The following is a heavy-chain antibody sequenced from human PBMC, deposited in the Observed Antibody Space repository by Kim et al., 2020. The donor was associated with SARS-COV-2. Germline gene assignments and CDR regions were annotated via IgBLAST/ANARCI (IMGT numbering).Heavy chain of an antibody. V-gene: IGHV4-39*01. J-gene: IGHJ6*01. CDR2: IYYTGST. Sequence: SETLSLTCAVSGDSIISSAYYWGRLRQPPGKGLEWIGTIYYTGSTFYNSSIKRRVTISVDTSKNQLPLRLRSVTAADTALYCCARHSQERGGDGRLDYYG. D-gene: IGHD3-16*01. CDR1: GDSIISSAYY. CDR3: ARHSQERGGDGRLDYYG.